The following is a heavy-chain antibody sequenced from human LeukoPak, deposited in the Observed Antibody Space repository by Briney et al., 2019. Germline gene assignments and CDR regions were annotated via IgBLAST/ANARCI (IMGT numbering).Heavy chain of an antibody. D-gene: IGHD4-17*01. CDR3: ARDPSTVTTRHLDY. Sequence: ASVKVSCKASGYTFTGYYMHWVRQAPGQGLEWMGWINPDSGATYNAQKFQGRVTVTRDTSISTAYMELSRLRSDDTAVYYCARDPSTVTTRHLDYWGQGTLVTVSS. V-gene: IGHV1-2*02. J-gene: IGHJ4*02. CDR1: GYTFTGYY. CDR2: INPDSGAT.